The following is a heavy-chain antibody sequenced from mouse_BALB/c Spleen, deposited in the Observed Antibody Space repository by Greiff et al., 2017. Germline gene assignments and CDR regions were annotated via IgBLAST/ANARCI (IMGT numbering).Heavy chain of an antibody. CDR1: SYTFTDYA. V-gene: IGHV1-67*01. J-gene: IGHJ4*01. Sequence: QVQLQQSGPELVRPGVSVKISCKGSSYTFTDYAMHWVKQSHAKSLEWIGVISTYYGNTNYNQKFKGKATMTVDKSSSTAYMELARLTSEDSAVYYCAESSYDYGRNAMDDWGQGTSVTVSS. CDR3: AESSYDYGRNAMDD. CDR2: ISTYYGNT. D-gene: IGHD2-4*01.